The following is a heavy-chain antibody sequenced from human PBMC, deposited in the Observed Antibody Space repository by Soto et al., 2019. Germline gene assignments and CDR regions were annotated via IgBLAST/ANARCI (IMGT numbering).Heavy chain of an antibody. Sequence: PGESLKISCKGSGYSFTSYWIGWVRQMPGKGLEWMGIIYPGDSDTRYSPSFQGQVTISADKSISTAYLQWSSLKASDTAMYYCATIYGSGSTSPPDGMDVWGQGTTVTVSS. CDR3: ATIYGSGSTSPPDGMDV. J-gene: IGHJ6*02. V-gene: IGHV5-51*01. D-gene: IGHD3-10*01. CDR2: IYPGDSDT. CDR1: GYSFTSYW.